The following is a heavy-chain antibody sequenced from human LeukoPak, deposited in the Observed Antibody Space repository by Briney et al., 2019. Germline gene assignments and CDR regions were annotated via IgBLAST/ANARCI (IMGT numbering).Heavy chain of an antibody. V-gene: IGHV4-61*01. J-gene: IGHJ4*02. D-gene: IGHD3-22*01. CDR2: IYYSGST. CDR3: ARGPYYYYDSSGYYSDY. CDR1: GGSVSSGSYY. Sequence: SETLSLTCTVSGGSVSSGSYYWRWIRQPPGKGLEWIGYIYYSGSTNYNPSLKSRVTISVDTSKNQFSLQLSSVAAADTAVDYCARGPYYYYDSSGYYSDYWGQGTLVTVSS.